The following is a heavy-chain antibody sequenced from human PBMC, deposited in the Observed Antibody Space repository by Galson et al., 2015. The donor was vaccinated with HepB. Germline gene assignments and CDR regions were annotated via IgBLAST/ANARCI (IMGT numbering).Heavy chain of an antibody. CDR1: GFTFSSYA. D-gene: IGHD6-19*01. CDR3: AKRWSASGWSGGWDYYSMDV. Sequence: SLRLSCAASGFTFSSYAMSWVRQAPGKGLEWVSAIGVSDRYTYYADSVKGRFTISRDNSQNTLYLQMNSLRAEDTAVYYCAKRWSASGWSGGWDYYSMDVWVQGTTVTASS. V-gene: IGHV3-23*01. CDR2: IGVSDRYT. J-gene: IGHJ6*02.